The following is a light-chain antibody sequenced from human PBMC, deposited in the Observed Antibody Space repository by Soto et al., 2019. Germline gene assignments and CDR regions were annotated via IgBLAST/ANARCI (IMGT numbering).Light chain of an antibody. Sequence: EIVLTQSPGTLSLSLGERATLSCRASQTISRSYLAWYQQNPGQPPRLLFYGASNRATGIPDRFSGSGSGTDFTLTITRLEPEDFAVYYCQQYGRSPPWTFGQGTKVDIK. V-gene: IGKV3-20*01. CDR3: QQYGRSPPWT. CDR1: QTISRSY. CDR2: GAS. J-gene: IGKJ1*01.